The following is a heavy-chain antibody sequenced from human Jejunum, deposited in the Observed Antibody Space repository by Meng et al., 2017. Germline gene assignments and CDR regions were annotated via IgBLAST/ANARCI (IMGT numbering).Heavy chain of an antibody. D-gene: IGHD1-26*01. CDR2: TYYRSKWYI. V-gene: IGHV6-1*01. J-gene: IGHJ4*02. Sequence: QIQLQQSGPGLVKPSQTLSLTCAISGDSVSSNSSGWNWIRQTPSRGLEWLGRTYYRSKWYIDYAESVKSRITINPYTSKNQFSLHLNSVTPEDTAVYYCAGGGLVRSTRGYFDYWGQVTLVTVSS. CDR1: GDSVSSNSSG. CDR3: AGGGLVRSTRGYFDY.